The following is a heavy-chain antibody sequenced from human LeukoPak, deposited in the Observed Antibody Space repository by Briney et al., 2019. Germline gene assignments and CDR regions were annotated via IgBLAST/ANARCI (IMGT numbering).Heavy chain of an antibody. CDR3: AKTKQQLVLYYFDY. Sequence: GGSLRLSCVASGFTFSNYDMNWVRQAPGKGLEWVSGISGGGGSIYYADSVKGRFTISRDNSKNTLYLQMNSLRAEDTAVYYCAKTKQQLVLYYFDYWGQGTLVTVSS. CDR2: ISGGGGSI. CDR1: GFTFSNYD. J-gene: IGHJ4*02. D-gene: IGHD6-13*01. V-gene: IGHV3-23*01.